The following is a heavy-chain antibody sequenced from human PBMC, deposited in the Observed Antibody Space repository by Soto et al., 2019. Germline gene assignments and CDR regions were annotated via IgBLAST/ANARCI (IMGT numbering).Heavy chain of an antibody. CDR2: IYYSGST. Sequence: SETLSLTCTVSGGSISSYYWSWIRQPPGKGLEWIGYIYYSGSTNYNPSLKSRVTISVDTSKNQFSLKLSSVTAADTAVYYCARVVGSGYQQVGYYYMYVWGKGTTVTVSS. V-gene: IGHV4-59*01. D-gene: IGHD5-12*01. CDR1: GGSISSYY. CDR3: ARVVGSGYQQVGYYYMYV. J-gene: IGHJ6*03.